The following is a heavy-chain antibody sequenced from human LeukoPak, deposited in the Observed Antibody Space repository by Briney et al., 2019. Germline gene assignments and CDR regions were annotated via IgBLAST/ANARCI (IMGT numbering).Heavy chain of an antibody. Sequence: SETLSLTCTVSGGSIISGGYYWSWIRQHPGKGLEWIGYIYSSGTTYYNPSLKSRVTISVDTSKNQFSLRVSSVTAADTAFYYCARDRGGYDLTDIWGQGTMVTVSS. CDR1: GGSIISGGYY. CDR3: ARDRGGYDLTDI. J-gene: IGHJ3*02. V-gene: IGHV4-31*03. CDR2: IYSSGTT. D-gene: IGHD5-12*01.